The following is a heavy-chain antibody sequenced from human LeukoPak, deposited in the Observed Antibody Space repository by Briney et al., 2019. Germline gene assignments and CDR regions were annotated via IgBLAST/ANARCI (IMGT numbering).Heavy chain of an antibody. CDR3: ARHSSGYYHYDY. CDR2: INSDGRST. Sequence: GGSLRLSCAASGFTFSSYWMHWVRQAPGKGLVWVSRINSDGRSTSYADSVKGRFTISRDNSKNTLHLQMNSLRAEDTAVYYCARHSSGYYHYDYWGPGTPVAVAS. CDR1: GFTFSSYW. V-gene: IGHV3-74*01. D-gene: IGHD3-22*01. J-gene: IGHJ4*02.